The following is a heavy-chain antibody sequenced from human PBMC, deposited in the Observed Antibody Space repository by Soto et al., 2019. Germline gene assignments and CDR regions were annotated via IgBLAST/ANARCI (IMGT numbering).Heavy chain of an antibody. CDR3: ARTSIVVVVAAKPGAFDY. CDR2: TYYRSKWYN. J-gene: IGHJ4*02. V-gene: IGHV6-1*01. CDR1: GDSVSSNSAA. Sequence: PSQTLSLTCAISGDSVSSNSAAWNWIRQSPSRGLEWLGRTYYRSKWYNDYAVSVKSRITINPDTSKNQFSLQLNSVTPEDTAVYYCARTSIVVVVAAKPGAFDYWGQGTLVTVSS. D-gene: IGHD2-15*01.